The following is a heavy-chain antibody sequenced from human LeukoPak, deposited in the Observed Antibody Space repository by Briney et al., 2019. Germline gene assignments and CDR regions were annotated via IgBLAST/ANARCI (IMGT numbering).Heavy chain of an antibody. CDR2: IYHSGST. J-gene: IGHJ6*04. D-gene: IGHD3-3*01. Sequence: PSETLSLTCTVSGGSISSSSYYWGWIRQPPGKGLEWIGSIYHSGSTYYNPSLKSRVTISVDTSKNQFSLKLSSVTAADTAVYYCASSSGFWSGYLLDVWGKGTTVTVSS. CDR1: GGSISSSSYY. V-gene: IGHV4-39*07. CDR3: ASSSGFWSGYLLDV.